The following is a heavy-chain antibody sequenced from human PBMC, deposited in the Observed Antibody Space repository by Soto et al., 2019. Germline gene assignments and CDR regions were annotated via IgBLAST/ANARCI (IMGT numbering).Heavy chain of an antibody. D-gene: IGHD1-1*01. CDR3: ARGRYGDY. CDR1: GYTFTSYG. CDR2: ISAHNGNT. Sequence: QVHLVQSGAEVKKPGASVKVSCKASGYTFTSYGITWVRQAPGQGLEWMGWISAHNGNTDYAQKLQGRVIVTRDTCTSTAYMELRSLISDDTAVYYCARGRYGDYWGQGSLVTVS. V-gene: IGHV1-18*01. J-gene: IGHJ4*02.